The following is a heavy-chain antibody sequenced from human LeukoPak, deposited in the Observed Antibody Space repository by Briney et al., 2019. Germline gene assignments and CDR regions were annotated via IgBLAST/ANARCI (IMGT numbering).Heavy chain of an antibody. J-gene: IGHJ3*02. CDR1: GFTFSSYS. V-gene: IGHV3-21*01. Sequence: GGSLRLSCAASGFTFSSYSMNWVRQAPGKGLEWVSSIYSTTTYIYYADSVKGRFTISRDNAENSLYLQMNSLRAEDTAVYYCARDQFIHAFDIWGQETMVTVSS. CDR2: IYSTTTYI. CDR3: ARDQFIHAFDI. D-gene: IGHD5-24*01.